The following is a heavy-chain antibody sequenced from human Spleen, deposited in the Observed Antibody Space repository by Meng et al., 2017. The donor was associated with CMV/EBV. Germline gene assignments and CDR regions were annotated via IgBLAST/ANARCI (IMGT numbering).Heavy chain of an antibody. V-gene: IGHV3-20*04. J-gene: IGHJ4*02. D-gene: IGHD3-9*01. CDR2: INWNGGST. Sequence: GGSLRLSCAASGFIFDDHGMSWVRQAPGKGLEWVSGINWNGGSTGYADSVKGRFTISRDNAKNSLYLQMNSLRAEDTAVYYCARVGLTGNGDCWGQGTLVTVSS. CDR1: GFIFDDHG. CDR3: ARVGLTGNGDC.